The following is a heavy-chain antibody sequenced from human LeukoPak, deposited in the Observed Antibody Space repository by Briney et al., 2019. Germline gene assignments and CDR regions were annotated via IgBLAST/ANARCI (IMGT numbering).Heavy chain of an antibody. D-gene: IGHD3-22*01. CDR2: INPSGDPA. V-gene: IGHV1-46*01. CDR1: GYTFTSYY. J-gene: IGHJ6*03. Sequence: ASVKVSCKASGYTFTSYYMHWVRQAPGQGLEWVGIINPSGDPATYAQKFQGRVTMTSDMSTSTVYMELSSLRSEDTAVYYCARSSGYYSSLFYMHVWGKGTTVTVSS. CDR3: ARSSGYYSSLFYMHV.